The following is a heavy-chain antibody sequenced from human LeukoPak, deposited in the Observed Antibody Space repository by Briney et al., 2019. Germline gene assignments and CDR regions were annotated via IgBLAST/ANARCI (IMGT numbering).Heavy chain of an antibody. CDR3: ARGRENATEVFVVVPAEFDY. J-gene: IGHJ4*02. V-gene: IGHV4-39*01. D-gene: IGHD2-2*01. CDR2: IYDSGST. Sequence: PSETLSLTCTVSGGSIRSSYYYWGWIRQPPGKGLEWIGSIYDSGSTYYNPSLKSRVTISVDTSKNQFSLKLSSVTAADTAVYYCARGRENATEVFVVVPAEFDYWGQGTLVTVSS. CDR1: GGSIRSSYYY.